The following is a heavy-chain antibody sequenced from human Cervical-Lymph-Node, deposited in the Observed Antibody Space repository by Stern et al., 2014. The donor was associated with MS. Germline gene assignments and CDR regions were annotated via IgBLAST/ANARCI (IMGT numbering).Heavy chain of an antibody. J-gene: IGHJ5*01. CDR1: GFNFGTYS. V-gene: IGHV3-21*01. CDR3: ASTSGWFDS. CDR2: ISSSSSNI. Sequence: EVQLLESGAGLVKPGGSLTLSCAASGFNFGTYSLNWVRQAPGKGLELVSFISSSSSNIKYADAVKGRFTISRDNAKNSLFLQMSSLRVEDTAVYYCASTSGWFDSWGQGIQVTVSS.